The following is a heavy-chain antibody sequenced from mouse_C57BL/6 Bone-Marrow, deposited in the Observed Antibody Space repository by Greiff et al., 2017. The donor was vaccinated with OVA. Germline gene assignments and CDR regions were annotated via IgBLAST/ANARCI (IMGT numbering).Heavy chain of an antibody. J-gene: IGHJ1*03. CDR1: GYTFTSYW. Sequence: VQLQQPGAELVKPGASVKVSCKASGYTFTSYWMHWVKQRPGQGLEWIGRIHPSDSDTNYNQKFKGKATLPVDKSSSTANMQLSSLTSEDSAVYYGAIGTVVAPRFDVWGTGTTVTVSS. D-gene: IGHD1-1*01. CDR3: AIGTVVAPRFDV. CDR2: IHPSDSDT. V-gene: IGHV1-74*01.